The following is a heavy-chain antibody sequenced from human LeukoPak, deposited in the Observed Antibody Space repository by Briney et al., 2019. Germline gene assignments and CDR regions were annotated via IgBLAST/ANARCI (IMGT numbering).Heavy chain of an antibody. CDR3: ASKGIVGAYFDY. D-gene: IGHD1-26*01. V-gene: IGHV3-30*02. J-gene: IGHJ4*02. Sequence: GGSLRLSCAASGFTFSSYGMHWVRQAPGKGLEWVAFIRYDGSNKYYADSVKGRLTISRDNSKNTLYLQMNSLRAEDTAVYYCASKGIVGAYFDYWGQGTLVTVSS. CDR2: IRYDGSNK. CDR1: GFTFSSYG.